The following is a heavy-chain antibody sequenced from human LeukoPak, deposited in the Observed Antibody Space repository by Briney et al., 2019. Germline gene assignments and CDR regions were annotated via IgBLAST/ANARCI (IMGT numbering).Heavy chain of an antibody. CDR1: GGTFSSYA. V-gene: IGHV1-69*05. Sequence: SVKVSCKASGGTFSSYAISWVRQAPGQGLEWMGGIIPIFGTANYAQKFQGRVTITTDESTSTAYMELSRLRSEDTAVYYCARGKRAYCGGDCYHYFDYWGQGTLVTVSS. D-gene: IGHD2-21*02. CDR3: ARGKRAYCGGDCYHYFDY. J-gene: IGHJ4*02. CDR2: IIPIFGTA.